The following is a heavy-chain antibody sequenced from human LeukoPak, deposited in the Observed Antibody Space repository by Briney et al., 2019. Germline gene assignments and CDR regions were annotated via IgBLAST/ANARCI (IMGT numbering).Heavy chain of an antibody. V-gene: IGHV4-39*07. D-gene: IGHD4-17*01. CDR2: IYYSGSP. CDR3: ARDSDGDYYFDC. Sequence: SETMSLTCAVSGGYISSNNYYWGWIRQPPGKGLEWIGSIYYSGSPSYNPSLKSRVTILVDTSKNQFSLKLSSVTAADTAVYYCARDSDGDYYFDCGGQGTLVTVSP. J-gene: IGHJ4*02. CDR1: GGYISSNNYY.